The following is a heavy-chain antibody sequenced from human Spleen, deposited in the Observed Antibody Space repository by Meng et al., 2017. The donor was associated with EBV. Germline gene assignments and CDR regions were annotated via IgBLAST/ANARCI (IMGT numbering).Heavy chain of an antibody. CDR2: MNPKSGNT. V-gene: IGHV1-8*01. CDR1: GYTFANLN. CDR3: AGGYSYGPHFDY. Sequence: QVELGQSGVGVCKPAVAEKGSCNASGYTFANLNINWVRQATGQGLEWMGWMNPKSGNTGYAQKFQGRVTMTRNTSISTAYMELSSLRSEDTAVYYCAGGYSYGPHFDYWGQGTLVTVSS. D-gene: IGHD5-18*01. J-gene: IGHJ4*02.